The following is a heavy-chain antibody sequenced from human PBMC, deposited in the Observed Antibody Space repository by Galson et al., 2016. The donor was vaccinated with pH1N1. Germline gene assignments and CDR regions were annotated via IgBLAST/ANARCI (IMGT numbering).Heavy chain of an antibody. D-gene: IGHD5-12*01. V-gene: IGHV3-30*03. Sequence: SLRLSCAASGFIFSGYWMSWVRQAPGKGLEWVAVILYDGTNEYYADSVKGRFTISRDKTQSTVYLQMNSLRTEDTAVYYCARDSEYSGHEGFHWAQGTLVIVSS. J-gene: IGHJ4*02. CDR3: ARDSEYSGHEGFH. CDR2: ILYDGTNE. CDR1: GFIFSGYW.